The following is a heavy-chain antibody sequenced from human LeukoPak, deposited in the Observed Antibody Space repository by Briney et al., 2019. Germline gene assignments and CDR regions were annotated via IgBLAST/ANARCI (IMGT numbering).Heavy chain of an antibody. CDR1: GFTFSSYA. J-gene: IGHJ4*02. CDR3: AKEPLRYFDWLLPYFDY. CDR2: ISGSGGST. Sequence: PGGSLRLSCAASGFTFSSYAMSWVRQAPGEGLELVSAISGSGGSTYYADSVKGRFTISRDNSKNTLYLQMNSLRAEDTAVYYCAKEPLRYFDWLLPYFDYWGQGTLVTVSS. D-gene: IGHD3-9*01. V-gene: IGHV3-23*01.